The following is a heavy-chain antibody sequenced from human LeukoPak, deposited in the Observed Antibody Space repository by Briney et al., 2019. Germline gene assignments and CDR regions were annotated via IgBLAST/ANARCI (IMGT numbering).Heavy chain of an antibody. CDR3: ARVQAVFQNFDY. J-gene: IGHJ4*02. Sequence: GGSLRLSCAASGFTVSSSYISWVRQAPGKGLEWVSVMYSGGGTYCADSVKGRFTISRDNSKNTLYLQMNSLRAEDTAVYHCARVQAVFQNFDYWGQGTLVTVSS. CDR2: MYSGGGT. V-gene: IGHV3-66*01. CDR1: GFTVSSSY.